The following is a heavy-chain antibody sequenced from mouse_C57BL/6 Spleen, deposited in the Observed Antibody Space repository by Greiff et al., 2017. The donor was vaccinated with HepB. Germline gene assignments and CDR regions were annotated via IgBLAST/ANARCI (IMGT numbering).Heavy chain of an antibody. CDR1: GYAFTNYL. CDR2: INPGSGGT. J-gene: IGHJ3*01. Sequence: QVHVKQSGAELVRPGTSVKVSCKASGYAFTNYLIEWVKQRPGQGLEWIGVINPGSGGTNYNEKFKGKATLTADKSSSTAYMQLSSLTSEDSAVYFCARDGRRGIAYWGQGTLVTVSA. D-gene: IGHD1-1*01. V-gene: IGHV1-54*01. CDR3: ARDGRRGIAY.